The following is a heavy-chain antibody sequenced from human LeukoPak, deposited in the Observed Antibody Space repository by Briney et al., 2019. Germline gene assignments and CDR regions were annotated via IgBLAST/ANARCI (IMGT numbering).Heavy chain of an antibody. CDR1: GYTLTELA. CDR2: CDPEEGKT. J-gene: IGHJ3*02. Sequence: ASVKDSCKVSGYTLTELAMHWVRQVPGKGLEWMGGCDPEEGKTVYAQKFQVRITMTDDTSTDTTYMELSSLRSEDTAVYYCAADPQWGGTYHIWGQGTVVIVSS. CDR3: AADPQWGGTYHI. V-gene: IGHV1-24*01. D-gene: IGHD6-19*01.